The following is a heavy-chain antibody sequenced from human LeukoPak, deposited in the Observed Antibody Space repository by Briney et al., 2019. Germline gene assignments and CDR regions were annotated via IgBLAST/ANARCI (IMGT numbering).Heavy chain of an antibody. CDR2: ISATGST. CDR1: GGSISSGSYY. J-gene: IGHJ4*02. CDR3: AGEVRARDGYNYGGSDY. V-gene: IGHV4-61*02. Sequence: KPSQTLSLTSTVSGGSISSGSYYWTWIRQPAGKGLEWIGRISATGSTNYNPSLKSRVTISIDTSKNQFSLKLSSVTAADTAVYYCAGEVRARDGYNYGGSDYWGQGTLVTVSS. D-gene: IGHD5-24*01.